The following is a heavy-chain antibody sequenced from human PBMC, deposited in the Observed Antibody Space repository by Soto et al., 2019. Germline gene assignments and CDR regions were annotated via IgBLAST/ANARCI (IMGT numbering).Heavy chain of an antibody. Sequence: GGSLRLSCAASGFTFSSYAMSWVRQAPGKGLEWVSAISGSGGSTYYADSVKGRFTISRDNSKNTLYLQMNSLRAEDTAVYYCAKGFIPEIIYDSSGYYLGNWFAPWGQGTLVTVSS. CDR3: AKGFIPEIIYDSSGYYLGNWFAP. CDR1: GFTFSSYA. D-gene: IGHD3-22*01. J-gene: IGHJ5*02. V-gene: IGHV3-23*01. CDR2: ISGSGGST.